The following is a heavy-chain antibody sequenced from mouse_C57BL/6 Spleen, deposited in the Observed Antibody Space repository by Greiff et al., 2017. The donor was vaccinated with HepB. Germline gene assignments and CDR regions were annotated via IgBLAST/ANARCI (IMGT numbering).Heavy chain of an antibody. V-gene: IGHV2-6-1*01. CDR1: GFSLTSYG. J-gene: IGHJ2*01. CDR3: ARQDYNGYYFEY. Sequence: QVQLKESGPGLVAPSQSLSITCTVSGFSLTSYGVHWVRQPPGKGLEWLVVIWSDGSTTYNSALKSRLSISKDNTKSQVFLKMNSLQTDDTHIYYCARQDYNGYYFEYRGEGTTLTVSS. D-gene: IGHD1-1*01. CDR2: IWSDGST.